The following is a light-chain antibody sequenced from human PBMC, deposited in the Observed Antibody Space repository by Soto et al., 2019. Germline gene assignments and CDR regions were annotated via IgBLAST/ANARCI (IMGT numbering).Light chain of an antibody. CDR3: QQRSNWPQLT. V-gene: IGKV1-8*01. J-gene: IGKJ4*01. CDR2: AAS. Sequence: AIRMTQSPSSFSASTGDRVTITCRASQSIGTYLAWYQQIPGRAPKLLIFAASTLQRGVPSRFSGSGSGTDFTLTISCLQSEDFATYYCQQRSNWPQLTFGGGTKVDIK. CDR1: QSIGTY.